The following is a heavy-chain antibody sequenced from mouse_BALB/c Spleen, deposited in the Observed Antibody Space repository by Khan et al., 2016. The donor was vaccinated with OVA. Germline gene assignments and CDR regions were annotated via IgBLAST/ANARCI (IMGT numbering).Heavy chain of an antibody. CDR2: ISYSGNT. CDR1: GISITSGNYR. D-gene: IGHD1-1*01. Sequence: VQLKESGPGLVKPSQTVSLTCTVTGISITSGNYRWSWIRQFPGNKLEWMGFISYSGNTNYNPSLKSRISITRDTSKNQFFLQLNSVTTEDTATYYCARVYGGDFDYWGQGTTLTVSS. J-gene: IGHJ2*01. V-gene: IGHV3-2*02. CDR3: ARVYGGDFDY.